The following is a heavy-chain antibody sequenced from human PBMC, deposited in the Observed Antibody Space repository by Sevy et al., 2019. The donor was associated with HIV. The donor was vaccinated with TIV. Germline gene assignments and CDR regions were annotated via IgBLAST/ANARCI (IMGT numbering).Heavy chain of an antibody. D-gene: IGHD3-10*01. CDR3: ARERRIIRLGGAHDAFDI. Sequence: GGSLRLSCAASGFVFSSYAMHWVRQAPGKGLEWVAVISYVGSNKDYADSVKGRFTISRDNSNSALYLQMNSLRAEDTAVYHCARERRIIRLGGAHDAFDIWGQGTMVTVSS. CDR2: ISYVGSNK. V-gene: IGHV3-30*04. CDR1: GFVFSSYA. J-gene: IGHJ3*02.